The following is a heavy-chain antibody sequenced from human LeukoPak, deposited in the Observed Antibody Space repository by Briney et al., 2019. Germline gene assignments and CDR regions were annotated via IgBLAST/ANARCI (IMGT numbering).Heavy chain of an antibody. V-gene: IGHV4-39*01. CDR2: IYYSGST. D-gene: IGHD3-22*01. CDR1: GGSISSSSYY. J-gene: IGHJ4*02. CDR3: ARLIADYYDSSGYDY. Sequence: PSETLSLTCTVSGGSISSSSYYWGWIRQPPGKGLEWIGSIYYSGSTYHNPSLKSRVTISVDTSKNQFSLKLSSVTAADTAVYYCARLIADYYDSSGYDYWGQGTLVTVSS.